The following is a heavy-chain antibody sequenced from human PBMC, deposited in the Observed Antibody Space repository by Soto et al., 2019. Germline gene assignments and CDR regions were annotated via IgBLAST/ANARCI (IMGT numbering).Heavy chain of an antibody. J-gene: IGHJ5*01. D-gene: IGHD4-17*01. V-gene: IGHV1-69*13. CDR3: VANLPSPPPLRDYRNCFDS. Sequence: GASVKVSCKASGGTFSRYAISWVRQAPGKGLEWMGGTIPKFGRTDYAQKFKGRVTITADASTSTAFVELSSLRSDDTAVYYCVANLPSPPPLRDYRNCFDSWGQGTLVTVSS. CDR2: TIPKFGRT. CDR1: GGTFSRYA.